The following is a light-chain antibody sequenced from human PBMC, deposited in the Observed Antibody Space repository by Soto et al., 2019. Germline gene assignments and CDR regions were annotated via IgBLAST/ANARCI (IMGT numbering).Light chain of an antibody. CDR3: SSYTSSSTRV. CDR2: EVS. V-gene: IGLV2-14*01. CDR1: SSDIGGYNS. Sequence: QSALTQPASVSGSPGQSITISCTGTSSDIGGYNSVSWYQQHPGKAPKLMIYEVSNRPSGVSNRFSGSKSDNTASLTISGLQAEDEADYYCSSYTSSSTRVFGGGTKVTVL. J-gene: IGLJ2*01.